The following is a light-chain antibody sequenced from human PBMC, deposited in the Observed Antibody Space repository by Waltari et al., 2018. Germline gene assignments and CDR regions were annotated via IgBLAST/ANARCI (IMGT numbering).Light chain of an antibody. J-gene: IGLJ2*01. CDR3: SSYISSDTLEL. CDR2: DVS. Sequence: HSALTQPPSVSGSPGHSITISCPGTSSDAGGSNYLSWYQQHPGKAPKLMIFDVSNRPSGVSNRFSGSKSGNTASLTVSGLQAEDDADYYCSSYISSDTLELFGGGTSLTVL. V-gene: IGLV2-14*03. CDR1: SSDAGGSNY.